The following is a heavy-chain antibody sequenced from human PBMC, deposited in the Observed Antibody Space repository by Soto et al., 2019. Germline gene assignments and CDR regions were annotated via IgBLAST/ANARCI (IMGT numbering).Heavy chain of an antibody. CDR1: GYSFTSYW. CDR3: ARQTEDSGSYSPRPADI. D-gene: IGHD1-26*01. Sequence: GESLKISCKGSGYSFTSYWIGWVRQMPGKGLEWMGIIYPGDSDTRYSPSFQGPVTISADKSISTAYLQWSSLKASDTAMYYCARQTEDSGSYSPRPADIWGQGTMVTVSS. CDR2: IYPGDSDT. J-gene: IGHJ3*02. V-gene: IGHV5-51*01.